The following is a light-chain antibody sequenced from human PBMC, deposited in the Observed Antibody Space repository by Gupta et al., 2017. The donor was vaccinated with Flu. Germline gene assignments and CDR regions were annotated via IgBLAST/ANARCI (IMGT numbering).Light chain of an antibody. CDR3: QQYDDLVT. CDR1: QDIRNS. J-gene: IGKJ2*01. V-gene: IGKV1-33*01. Sequence: DIQMTQSTSSLSASVGDRVTLTCQASQDIRNSVNWYQQKPGKAPKLLIYDATHLETGVPSRFSGSGSGTDFALTISSLQPEDIATYYCQQYDDLVTFGPGTKLDMK. CDR2: DAT.